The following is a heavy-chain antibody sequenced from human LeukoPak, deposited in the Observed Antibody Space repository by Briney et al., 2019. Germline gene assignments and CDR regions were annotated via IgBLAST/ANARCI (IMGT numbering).Heavy chain of an antibody. CDR2: IIPIFGTA. D-gene: IGHD4-17*01. J-gene: IGHJ3*02. Sequence: SVKVSCKASGGTFSSYAISWVRPAPGQGLEWMGGIIPIFGTANYAQKFQGRVTITADESTSTAYMELSSLRSEDTAVYYCARGGFDYGDFRIAFDIWGQGTMVTVSS. CDR3: ARGGFDYGDFRIAFDI. V-gene: IGHV1-69*13. CDR1: GGTFSSYA.